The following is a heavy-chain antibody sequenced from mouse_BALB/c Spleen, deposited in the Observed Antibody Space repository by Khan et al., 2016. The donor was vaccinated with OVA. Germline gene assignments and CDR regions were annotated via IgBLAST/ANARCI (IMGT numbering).Heavy chain of an antibody. CDR1: GYSFTAYY. Sequence: VRLQQSGPDLVRPGASVKISCKASGYSFTAYYIHWVKESPGKSLECIGRVNPSNGGTSYNQKFKGKAILTVDKSSSTAYMELRSLTSEDSAAYYCARGYDFFAYWGQGTLVTFSA. CDR3: ARGYDFFAY. V-gene: IGHV1-26*01. D-gene: IGHD2-14*01. J-gene: IGHJ3*01. CDR2: VNPSNGGT.